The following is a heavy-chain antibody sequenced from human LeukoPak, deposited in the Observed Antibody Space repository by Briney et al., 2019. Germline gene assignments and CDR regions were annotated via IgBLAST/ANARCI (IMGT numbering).Heavy chain of an antibody. J-gene: IGHJ5*02. Sequence: PGGSLRLSCAASGFSFSASSMHWVRQAPGKGLEWVAVISYDGRYCHYADSVKGRFTISRDNAKNSLYLQMNSLRAEDTAVYYCARVVVVVAARGGQFDPWGQGTLVTVSS. D-gene: IGHD2-15*01. CDR2: ISYDGRYC. CDR3: ARVVVVVAARGGQFDP. CDR1: GFSFSASS. V-gene: IGHV3-30*04.